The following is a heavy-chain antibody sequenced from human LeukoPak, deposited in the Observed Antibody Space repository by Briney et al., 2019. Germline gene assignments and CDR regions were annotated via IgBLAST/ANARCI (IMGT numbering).Heavy chain of an antibody. CDR1: GYSFTSYW. CDR2: IYPGDSDT. Sequence: GESLKISCKGSGYSFTSYWIGWVRQMPGKVLEWMGIIYPGDSDTRYSPSFQGQVTISADKSISTAYLQWSSLKASDTAMYYCARQDSGSYRLSAFDIWGQGTMVTVSS. D-gene: IGHD1-26*01. CDR3: ARQDSGSYRLSAFDI. J-gene: IGHJ3*02. V-gene: IGHV5-51*01.